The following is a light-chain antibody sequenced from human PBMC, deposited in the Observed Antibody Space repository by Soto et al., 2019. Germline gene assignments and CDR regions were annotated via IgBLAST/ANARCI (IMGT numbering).Light chain of an antibody. CDR3: QSTDSSDSVV. CDR1: ALPKRF. CDR2: GDT. V-gene: IGLV3-25*03. J-gene: IGLJ2*01. Sequence: SYELTQPPSVSVSPGQTARIPCSGDALPKRFAYWYQQKPGQAPVLVIYGDTERPSGIPERISGSSSGTTVTLTISGVPAEHEADYYCQSTDSSDSVVFGGGTKLTVL.